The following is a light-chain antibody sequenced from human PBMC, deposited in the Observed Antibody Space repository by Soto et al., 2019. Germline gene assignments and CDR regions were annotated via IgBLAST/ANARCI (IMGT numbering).Light chain of an antibody. CDR1: QSVSDY. CDR2: DAS. CDR3: QQRGDWPLYT. J-gene: IGKJ2*01. Sequence: EIVLTQSPGTLSLSPGERATLSCRASQSVSDYLAWYQQIPGQAPRLLIYDASNRATGIPARFSGSGSGTDFTLTISSLEPEDFAVYYCQQRGDWPLYTFGQGTKLEIK. V-gene: IGKV3-11*01.